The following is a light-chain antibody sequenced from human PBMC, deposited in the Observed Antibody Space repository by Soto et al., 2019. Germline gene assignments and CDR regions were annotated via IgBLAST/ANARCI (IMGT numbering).Light chain of an antibody. CDR2: DVS. CDR3: QQYDSYPLT. V-gene: IGKV1-5*01. Sequence: DVQMTQSPSTLSASVGDRVTITCRTSQSINNLLAWYQQKPGKAPKFLIYDVSNLESGGPSRFSGSGSGTEFTLTSSSLQPEDFATYYCQQYDSYPLTFGGGTRVEIK. CDR1: QSINNL. J-gene: IGKJ4*01.